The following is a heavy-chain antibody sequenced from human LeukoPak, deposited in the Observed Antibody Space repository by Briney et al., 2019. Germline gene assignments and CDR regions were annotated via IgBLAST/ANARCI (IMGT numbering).Heavy chain of an antibody. Sequence: ASVKVSCKASGYTFTGYYMHWVRQAPGQGLEWMGWIHPGRGDTNIAQKFQGRVSLTRDMSISTAYVELSRLTSDDTAVYYCARDHNWGPDYWGQGTLVSVSS. D-gene: IGHD7-27*01. CDR2: IHPGRGDT. J-gene: IGHJ4*02. V-gene: IGHV1-2*02. CDR3: ARDHNWGPDY. CDR1: GYTFTGYY.